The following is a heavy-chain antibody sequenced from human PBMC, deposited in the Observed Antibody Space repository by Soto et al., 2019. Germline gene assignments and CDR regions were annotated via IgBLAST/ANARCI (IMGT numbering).Heavy chain of an antibody. J-gene: IGHJ6*02. CDR3: ARGHSSSLYYYYGMDV. D-gene: IGHD6-13*01. V-gene: IGHV1-69*13. CDR1: GGTFSSYA. Sequence: ASVKVSCKASGGTFSSYAIGWVRQAPGQGLEWMGGIIPIFGTANYAQKFQGRVTITADESTSTAYMELSSLRSEDTAVYYCARGHSSSLYYYYGMDVWGQGTTVTVSS. CDR2: IIPIFGTA.